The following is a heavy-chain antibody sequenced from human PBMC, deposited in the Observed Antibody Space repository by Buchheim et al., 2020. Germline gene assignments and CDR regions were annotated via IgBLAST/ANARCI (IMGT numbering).Heavy chain of an antibody. CDR1: GFTFSGSA. CDR3: RAVLAAADPLTSIDVFDV. D-gene: IGHD2-15*01. J-gene: IGHJ3*01. CDR2: IRGKANNYAT. Sequence: EVQLVESGGGLVQPGGSLKLSCAASGFTFSGSAMHWVRQASGKGLEWVGRIRGKANNYATGYGASVKGRFTISRDDLKNMAYLEMNSLKAEDTAVYYCRAVLAAADPLTSIDVFDVWGQGT. V-gene: IGHV3-73*02.